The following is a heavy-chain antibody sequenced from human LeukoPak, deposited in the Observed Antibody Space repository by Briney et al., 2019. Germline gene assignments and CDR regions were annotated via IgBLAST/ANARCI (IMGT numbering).Heavy chain of an antibody. CDR2: LYYTGST. V-gene: IGHV4-59*08. D-gene: IGHD2-21*02. J-gene: IGHJ3*02. Sequence: SETLSLTCTVSSGSISSYYWSWIRQPPGKALEWIGSLYYTGSTYYNPSLKSRVTISVDTSKDQFSLRLSSVTAADTAVYYCARRALPPAYCGGDCFDAFDIWGQGTMVTVSS. CDR3: ARRALPPAYCGGDCFDAFDI. CDR1: SGSISSYY.